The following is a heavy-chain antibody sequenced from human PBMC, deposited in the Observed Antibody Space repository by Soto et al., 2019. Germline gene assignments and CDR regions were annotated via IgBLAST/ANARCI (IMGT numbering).Heavy chain of an antibody. CDR2: INAGNGNT. J-gene: IGHJ2*01. CDR1: GYTFTNYA. Sequence: ASEKASCKASGYTFTNYAMHLVRQAPGQRLEWMGWINAGNGNTKYSQKFQGRVTITRDTSASTAYMELSSLRSEDTAVYYCARGGSLYWYFDLWGRGTLVTVSS. V-gene: IGHV1-3*01. D-gene: IGHD1-26*01. CDR3: ARGGSLYWYFDL.